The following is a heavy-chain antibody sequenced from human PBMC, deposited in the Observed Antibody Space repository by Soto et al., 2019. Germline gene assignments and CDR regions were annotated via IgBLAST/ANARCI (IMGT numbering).Heavy chain of an antibody. D-gene: IGHD6-19*01. V-gene: IGHV1-3*01. CDR3: ARDRRIAVAESTFDY. Sequence: GASVKVSCKASGYTFTSYAIHWVRQAPGQRLEWMGWINAGNGNTKYSQKFQGRVTITRDTSASTAYMELSSLRSEDTAVYYCARDRRIAVAESTFDYWGQGTLVTVSS. J-gene: IGHJ4*02. CDR2: INAGNGNT. CDR1: GYTFTSYA.